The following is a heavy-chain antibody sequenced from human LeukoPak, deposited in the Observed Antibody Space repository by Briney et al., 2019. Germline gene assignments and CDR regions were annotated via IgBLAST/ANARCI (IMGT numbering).Heavy chain of an antibody. D-gene: IGHD6-6*01. CDR3: ARALTFRPSIAAI. V-gene: IGHV1-8*01. J-gene: IGHJ4*02. Sequence: ASVKVSCKASGYTFTSYDINWVRQATGQGLEWMGWMNPNSGNTGYAQKFQGRVTMTRNTSISTAYMELSSLRSEGTAVYYCARALTFRPSIAAIWGQGTLVTVSS. CDR1: GYTFTSYD. CDR2: MNPNSGNT.